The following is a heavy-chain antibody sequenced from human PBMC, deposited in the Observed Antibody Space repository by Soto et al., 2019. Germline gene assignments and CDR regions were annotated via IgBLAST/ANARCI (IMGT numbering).Heavy chain of an antibody. V-gene: IGHV3-21*01. CDR1: GFTFSSYS. D-gene: IGHD6-19*01. CDR2: ISSSSSYI. CDR3: ARVGSGWYYGMDV. J-gene: IGHJ6*02. Sequence: AGGSLRLSCAASGFTFSSYSMNWVRQAPGKGLEWVSSISSSSSYIYYADSVKGRFTISRDNAKNSLYLQMNSLRAEDTAVYYCARVGSGWYYGMDVWGQGTTVTVSS.